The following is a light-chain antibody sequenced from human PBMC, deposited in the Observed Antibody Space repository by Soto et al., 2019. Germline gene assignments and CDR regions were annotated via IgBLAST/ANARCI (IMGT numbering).Light chain of an antibody. CDR2: DDS. J-gene: IGLJ7*01. Sequence: SYELTQPPSVSAAPGQTARITCGGDNIGGRSVHWYQQKPGQAPVVVVYDDSDRPSGIPERFSGSNSGNTATLTISRVEAGDEADYYCQVWDSSSDHRFGGGTQLTVL. CDR3: QVWDSSSDHR. V-gene: IGLV3-21*02. CDR1: NIGGRS.